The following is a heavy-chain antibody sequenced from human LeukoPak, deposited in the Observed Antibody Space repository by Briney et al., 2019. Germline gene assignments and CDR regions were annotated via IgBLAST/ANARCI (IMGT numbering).Heavy chain of an antibody. CDR2: IIPIFGTA. V-gene: IGHV1-69*13. Sequence: GASVKVSCKASGGTFSSYAISWVRQAPGQGLEWMGGIIPIFGTANYAQKFQGRVTITADESTSTAYMELSSLRSEDTAVYYCATRGGNPDSSGWYAYWGQGTLVTVSS. CDR1: GGTFSSYA. J-gene: IGHJ4*02. CDR3: ATRGGNPDSSGWYAY. D-gene: IGHD6-19*01.